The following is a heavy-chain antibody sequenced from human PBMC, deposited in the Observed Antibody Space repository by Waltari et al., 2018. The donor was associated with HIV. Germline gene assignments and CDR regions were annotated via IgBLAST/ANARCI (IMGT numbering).Heavy chain of an antibody. Sequence: QVQLQESGPGLVKPSETLSLTCNVSSYATKNDYWNWLRQPPGKELEWIGYISYRGSTKYGPLKSRVTLSMVSSKNQFSLKLRSVTAADTAVYFCARGRRWLQFHGHYYFDYWGQGTLVTVSS. CDR1: SYATKNDY. J-gene: IGHJ4*02. V-gene: IGHV4-59*01. D-gene: IGHD3-10*01. CDR2: ISYRGST. CDR3: ARGRRWLQFHGHYYFDY.